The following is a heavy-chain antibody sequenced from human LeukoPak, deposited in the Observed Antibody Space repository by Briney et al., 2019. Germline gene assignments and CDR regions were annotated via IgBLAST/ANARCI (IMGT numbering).Heavy chain of an antibody. Sequence: PSETPSLNCTVSGGSISSYHWSWIRQPAGKGLEWIGRMYTSGSTNYNPSLKSRVTMSVDTSKNQFSLKLSSATAADSAVYYCARDLFVAGTFWFDPWGQGTLVTVSS. CDR3: ARDLFVAGTFWFDP. V-gene: IGHV4-4*07. CDR1: GGSISSYH. J-gene: IGHJ5*02. D-gene: IGHD6-19*01. CDR2: MYTSGST.